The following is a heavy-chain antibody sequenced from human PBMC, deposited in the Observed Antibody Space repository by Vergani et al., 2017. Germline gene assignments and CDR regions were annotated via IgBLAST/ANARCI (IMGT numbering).Heavy chain of an antibody. J-gene: IGHJ6*03. CDR2: IYYSGST. CDR1: GGSISSYY. Sequence: QVQLQESGPGLVKPSETLSLTCTVSGGSISSYYWSWIRQPPGKGLEWIGNIYYSGSTNYNPSLKSRVTISVDTSKNQFSLKLSSVTAADTAVYYCARLSPYYYYYMDVWGKGTTVTVSS. CDR3: ARLSPYYYYYMDV. V-gene: IGHV4-59*08.